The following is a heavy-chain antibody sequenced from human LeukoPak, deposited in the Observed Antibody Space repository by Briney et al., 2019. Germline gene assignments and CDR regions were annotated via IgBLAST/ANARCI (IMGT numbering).Heavy chain of an antibody. Sequence: ASVKVSCKASGYTFISYYMHWVRQAPGQGLEWMGRINPNSGGTNYAQKFQGRVTMTRDTSISTAYMELSRLRSDDTAVYYCARDETTVIYYYYYGMDVWGQGTTVTVSS. V-gene: IGHV1-2*06. CDR1: GYTFISYY. CDR3: ARDETTVIYYYYYGMDV. D-gene: IGHD4-17*01. CDR2: INPNSGGT. J-gene: IGHJ6*02.